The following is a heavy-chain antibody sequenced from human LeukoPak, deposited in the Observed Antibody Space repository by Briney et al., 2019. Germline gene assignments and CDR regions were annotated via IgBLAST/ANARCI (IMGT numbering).Heavy chain of an antibody. CDR2: IETDGRTT. D-gene: IGHD1/OR15-1a*01. CDR1: GFTFSHYY. J-gene: IGHJ4*02. Sequence: GGSLRLSCAASGFTFSHYYMYWVRQVPEKGPVWVARIETDGRTTAYADSVKGRFTISRDNAKNTLYLQMNNLRAEDTAVYYCVAYNWNNPDYWAREPWSPSPQ. V-gene: IGHV3-74*01. CDR3: VAYNWNNPDY.